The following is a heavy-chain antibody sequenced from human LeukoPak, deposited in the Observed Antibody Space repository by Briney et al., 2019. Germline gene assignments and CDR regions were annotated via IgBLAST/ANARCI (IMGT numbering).Heavy chain of an antibody. CDR1: GYTFTGYY. V-gene: IGHV1-2*02. CDR3: ARDPYHFSSTSCYAKNWFDP. Sequence: ASVKVSCKASGYTFTGYYMHWVRQAPGQGLEWMGWINPNSGGTNYAQKFQGRVTMTRDTSISTAYMELSRLRSDDTAVYYCARDPYHFSSTSCYAKNWFDPWGQGTLVTVSS. J-gene: IGHJ5*02. D-gene: IGHD2-2*01. CDR2: INPNSGGT.